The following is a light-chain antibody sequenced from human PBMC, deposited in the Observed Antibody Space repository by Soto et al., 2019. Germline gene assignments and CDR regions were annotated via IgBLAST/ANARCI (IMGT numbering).Light chain of an antibody. Sequence: QSVLTQPASVSGSPGQSITISCTGTSSDVGGYNFVSWYQQHPGKAPKLIIYDVTNRPSGVSNRFSGSKSGNTASLTISGLQAEDEADYYCSSYTSSITPVVFGGGTKLTVL. CDR2: DVT. J-gene: IGLJ2*01. CDR3: SSYTSSITPVV. V-gene: IGLV2-14*01. CDR1: SSDVGGYNF.